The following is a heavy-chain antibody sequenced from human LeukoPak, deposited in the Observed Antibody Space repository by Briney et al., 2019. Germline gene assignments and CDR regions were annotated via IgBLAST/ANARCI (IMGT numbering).Heavy chain of an antibody. D-gene: IGHD3-10*01. J-gene: IGHJ5*02. CDR2: IHYSGST. V-gene: IGHV4-30-2*01. CDR1: GDSINRGAYS. CDR3: ARVNYYGSGSYLWFDP. Sequence: KPSETLSLTCAVTGDSINRGAYSWSWIRQPPGKGLDLLVYIHYSGSTYYNPSLKSRVTISLDRPKNQFSLKLTSVTAADTAVYYCARVNYYGSGSYLWFDPWGHGTLVTVSS.